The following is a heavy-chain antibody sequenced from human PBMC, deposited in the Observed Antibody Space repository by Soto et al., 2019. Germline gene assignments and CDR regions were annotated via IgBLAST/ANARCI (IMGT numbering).Heavy chain of an antibody. CDR3: GNYEYYNDPLYPPDAFDI. CDR1: GFTFSSYA. D-gene: IGHD3-22*01. CDR2: ISGSGGST. J-gene: IGHJ3*02. Sequence: GGSLRLSCAASGFTFSSYAMSWVRQAPGKGLEWVSAISGSGGSTYYADSVKGRFTISRDNSKNTLYLQMNSLRAEDTAVYYCGNYEYYNDPLYPPDAFDIWGQGTMVTVSS. V-gene: IGHV3-23*01.